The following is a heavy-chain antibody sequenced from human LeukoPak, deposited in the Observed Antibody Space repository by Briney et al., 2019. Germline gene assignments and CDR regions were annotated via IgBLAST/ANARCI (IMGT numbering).Heavy chain of an antibody. CDR3: ATGPHAAMAFDY. CDR2: FDPEDGET. V-gene: IGHV1-24*01. CDR1: GYTLTELS. J-gene: IGHJ4*02. D-gene: IGHD5-18*01. Sequence: ASVNVSCKVSGYTLTELSMHWVRQAPGKGLEWMGGFDPEDGETIYAQKFQGRVTMTEDTSTDTAYMELSSLRSEDTAVYYCATGPHAAMAFDYWGQGTLVTVSS.